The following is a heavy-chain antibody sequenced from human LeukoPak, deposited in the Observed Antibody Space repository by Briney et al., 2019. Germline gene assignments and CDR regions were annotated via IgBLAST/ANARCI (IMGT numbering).Heavy chain of an antibody. D-gene: IGHD1-26*01. Sequence: GGSLRLSCAASGFTFSNAWMSWVRQAPGKGLEWVGRIKSKTDGGTTDYAAPVKGRFTISRDDSKNTLYLQMNSLKTEDTAVYYCTTELVGATGYYYYYGMDVWGQGTTVTVSS. J-gene: IGHJ6*02. CDR3: TTELVGATGYYYYYGMDV. V-gene: IGHV3-15*01. CDR2: IKSKTDGGTT. CDR1: GFTFSNAW.